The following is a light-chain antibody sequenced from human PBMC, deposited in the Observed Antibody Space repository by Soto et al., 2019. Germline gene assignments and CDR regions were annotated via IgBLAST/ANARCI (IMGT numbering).Light chain of an antibody. Sequence: EIVMTQSPATRSVSPGERATRSCRASQSVSSYLAWYQQKPGQAPRLLIYGASTRATGIPARFSGSGSGTEFTLTISSLQSEDFAVYFCQQYNKWPLTFGGGTKVDIK. V-gene: IGKV3-15*01. CDR1: QSVSSY. J-gene: IGKJ4*01. CDR3: QQYNKWPLT. CDR2: GAS.